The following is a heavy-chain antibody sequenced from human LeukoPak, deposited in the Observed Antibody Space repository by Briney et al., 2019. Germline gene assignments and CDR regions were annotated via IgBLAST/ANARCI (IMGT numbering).Heavy chain of an antibody. V-gene: IGHV4-59*01. CDR3: ARGPTSYRGSANWFDP. J-gene: IGHJ5*02. CDR1: GGSISSYY. D-gene: IGHD3-10*01. Sequence: PSETLSLTCTVSGGSISSYYWSWIRQPPGKGLEWIGFISYSGSTKYNPSLKSRVTISVDTSKNQFSLKLSSVTAADTAVYYCARGPTSYRGSANWFDPWGQGTLVTVSS. CDR2: ISYSGST.